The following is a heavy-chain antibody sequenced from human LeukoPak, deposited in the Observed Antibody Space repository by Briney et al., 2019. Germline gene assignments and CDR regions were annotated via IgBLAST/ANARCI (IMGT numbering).Heavy chain of an antibody. V-gene: IGHV4-34*01. CDR2: INHSGST. Sequence: MPGGSLRLSCAASGFTFSSYAMSWVRQAPGKGLEWIGEINHSGSTNYNPSLKSRVTISVDTSKNQFSLKLSSVTAADTAVYYCARDRARIAAAGTIVTYGMDVWGQGTTVTVSS. CDR1: GFTFSSYA. D-gene: IGHD6-13*01. J-gene: IGHJ6*02. CDR3: ARDRARIAAAGTIVTYGMDV.